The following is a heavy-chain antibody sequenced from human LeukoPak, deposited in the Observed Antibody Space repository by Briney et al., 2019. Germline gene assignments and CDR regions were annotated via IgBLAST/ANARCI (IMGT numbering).Heavy chain of an antibody. J-gene: IGHJ4*02. V-gene: IGHV3-7*05. CDR1: RFTFSMYW. Sequence: GGSLRLSCAASRFTFSMYWMSWVRQAPGKGLEWVANIKRDGSEKYYEDSVKGRFTISRDNAKNSLYLQMNSLRAEDTALYYCAKWGASVWSGRGYFDYWGQGTLVTVSS. CDR2: IKRDGSEK. D-gene: IGHD6-19*01. CDR3: AKWGASVWSGRGYFDY.